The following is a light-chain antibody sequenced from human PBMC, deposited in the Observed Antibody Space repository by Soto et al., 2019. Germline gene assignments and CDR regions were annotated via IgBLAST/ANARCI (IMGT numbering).Light chain of an antibody. CDR3: QQYNSYPYT. V-gene: IGKV1-5*03. J-gene: IGKJ2*01. Sequence: DIQMTQSPSTLSASVGDRVTITCRASQSISSWLAWYQQKPGKAPKLLIYKASSLESGVPSRFSGSGSGTEXXXXISXXQPDDFATYYCQQYNSYPYTFGQGTKLEIK. CDR1: QSISSW. CDR2: KAS.